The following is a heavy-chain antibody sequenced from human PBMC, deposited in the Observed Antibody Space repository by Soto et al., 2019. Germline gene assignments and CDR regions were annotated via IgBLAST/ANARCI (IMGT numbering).Heavy chain of an antibody. D-gene: IGHD2-15*01. V-gene: IGHV5-51*01. CDR1: GYSFTSYW. CDR2: IYPGDSDT. J-gene: IGHJ6*02. CDR3: ARPGYCSGGSCSRNYYGMDV. Sequence: GESLKISCKGSGYSFTSYWIGWVRQMPGKGLEWMGIIYPGDSDTRYSPSFQGQVTISADKSISTAYLQWSSLKASDTAMYYCARPGYCSGGSCSRNYYGMDVWGQGTTVTVSS.